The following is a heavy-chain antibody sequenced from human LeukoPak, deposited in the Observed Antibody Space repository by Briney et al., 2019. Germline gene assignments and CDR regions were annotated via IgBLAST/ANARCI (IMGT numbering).Heavy chain of an antibody. D-gene: IGHD1-26*01. CDR2: INPSGGST. CDR1: GYTFTSYY. J-gene: IGHJ6*02. CDR3: AREVGATYYYYYGMDV. Sequence: ASVKVSCKASGYTFTSYYMHWVRQAPGQGLEWMGIINPSGGSTSYAQKFQGRVTMTRNTSISTAYMELSSLRSEDTAVYYCAREVGATYYYYYGMDVWGQGTTVTVSS. V-gene: IGHV1-46*01.